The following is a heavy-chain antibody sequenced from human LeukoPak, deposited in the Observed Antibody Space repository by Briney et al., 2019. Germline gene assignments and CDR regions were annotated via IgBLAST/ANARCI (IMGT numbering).Heavy chain of an antibody. CDR1: GFTFSSYG. CDR3: AKAPYSSSLDWLDP. D-gene: IGHD6-13*01. V-gene: IGHV3-23*01. CDR2: ISGSGGST. J-gene: IGHJ5*02. Sequence: QSGGSLRLSCAASGFTFSSYGITWVRQAPGKGLEWVSGISGSGGSTKYADSVKGRFTISRDNSKNTVYLQMNSLRAEDTAVYYCAKAPYSSSLDWLDPWGQGTLVTVSS.